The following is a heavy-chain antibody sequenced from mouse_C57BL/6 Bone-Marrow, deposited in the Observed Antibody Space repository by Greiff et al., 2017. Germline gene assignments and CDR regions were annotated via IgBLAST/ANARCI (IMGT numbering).Heavy chain of an antibody. Sequence: EVQRVESGEGLVKPGGSLKLSCAASGFTFSSYAMSWVRQTPEKRLEWVAYISSGGDYIYYADTVQGRFTISRDNARNTLYLQMSSLKSEDTAMYYCTRDARTTARRRFAYWGQGTLVTVSA. CDR3: TRDARTTARRRFAY. V-gene: IGHV5-9-1*02. CDR2: ISSGGDYI. J-gene: IGHJ3*01. D-gene: IGHD1-2*01. CDR1: GFTFSSYA.